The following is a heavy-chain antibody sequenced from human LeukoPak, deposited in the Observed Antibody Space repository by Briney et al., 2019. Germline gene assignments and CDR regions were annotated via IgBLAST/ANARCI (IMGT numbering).Heavy chain of an antibody. V-gene: IGHV3-66*02. Sequence: QPGGSLRLSCAASGFTVSSNYMSWVRQAPGKGLEWVSVIYSGGSTYYADSVKGRFTISRDNSKNTLYLQMNSLRAEDTAVYYCAGDPGYDISPGEFYYYYGMDVWGQGTTVTVSS. J-gene: IGHJ6*02. CDR2: IYSGGST. CDR1: GFTVSSNY. D-gene: IGHD3-9*01. CDR3: AGDPGYDISPGEFYYYYGMDV.